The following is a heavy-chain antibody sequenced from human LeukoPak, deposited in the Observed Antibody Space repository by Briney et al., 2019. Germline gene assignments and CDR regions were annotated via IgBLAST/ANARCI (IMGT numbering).Heavy chain of an antibody. V-gene: IGHV3-48*03. D-gene: IGHD3-9*01. CDR3: ARADILTGHDAFDI. Sequence: PGGSLRLSCAASGFTFSSYEMNWVRQAPGKGLEWVSYISSSGSTIYYADSVKGRFTISRDNAKNSLYLQMNSLRAEDTAVYYCARADILTGHDAFDIWGQGTMVTVSS. J-gene: IGHJ3*02. CDR1: GFTFSSYE. CDR2: ISSSGSTI.